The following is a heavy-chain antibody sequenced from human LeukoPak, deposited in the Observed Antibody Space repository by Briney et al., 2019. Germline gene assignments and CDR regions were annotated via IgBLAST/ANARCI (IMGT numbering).Heavy chain of an antibody. CDR2: ISSSGSTI. V-gene: IGHV3-11*01. Sequence: GGSLRLSCAASGFTFSDYYMSWIRQAPGKGLEWVSYISSSGSTIYYADSVKGRFTISRDNAKNSLYLQMNSLRAEDTAAYYCARERGPYSSGWYQRFYYYYGMDVWGQGTTVTVSS. CDR3: ARERGPYSSGWYQRFYYYYGMDV. J-gene: IGHJ6*02. D-gene: IGHD6-19*01. CDR1: GFTFSDYY.